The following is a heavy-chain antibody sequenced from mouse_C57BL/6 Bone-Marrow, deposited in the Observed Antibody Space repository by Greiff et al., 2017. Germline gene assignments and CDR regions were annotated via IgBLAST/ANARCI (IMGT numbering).Heavy chain of an antibody. CDR3: ARWGYPWFAY. Sequence: QVQLQQPGAELVKPGASVKLSCKASGYTFTSYWMQWVKQRPGQGLEWIGEIDPSDSYTNYNQKFKGKATLTVDTSSSTAYMQLSSLPSEDSAVYYCARWGYPWFAYWGQGTLVTVSA. J-gene: IGHJ3*01. CDR2: IDPSDSYT. CDR1: GYTFTSYW. V-gene: IGHV1-50*01.